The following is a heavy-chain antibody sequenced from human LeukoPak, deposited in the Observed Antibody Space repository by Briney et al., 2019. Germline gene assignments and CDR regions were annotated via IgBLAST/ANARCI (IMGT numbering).Heavy chain of an antibody. J-gene: IGHJ6*03. Sequence: SVKVSCKASGGTFSSYAISWVRQAPGQGLEWMGGVIPIFGTANYAQKFQGRVTITADESTSTAYMELSSLRSEDTAVYYCARTPFGVLNYYYYMDVWGKGTTVTVSS. CDR3: ARTPFGVLNYYYYMDV. D-gene: IGHD3-3*01. CDR2: VIPIFGTA. CDR1: GGTFSSYA. V-gene: IGHV1-69*13.